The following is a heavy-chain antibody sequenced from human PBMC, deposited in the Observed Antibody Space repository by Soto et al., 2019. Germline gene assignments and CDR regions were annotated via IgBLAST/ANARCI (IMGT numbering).Heavy chain of an antibody. CDR3: PRDVGYCSGGSCYTYYYYYMDV. Sequence: QVQLVQSGAEVKKPGSSVKVSCRASGGTFSSYTISRVRQAPGQGLEWMGRIIPILGIANYAQKFQGRVTITADKSTSTAYMELSSLRSEDTAVYYCPRDVGYCSGGSCYTYYYYYMDVWGKGTTVTVSS. CDR2: IIPILGIA. J-gene: IGHJ6*03. V-gene: IGHV1-69*08. D-gene: IGHD2-15*01. CDR1: GGTFSSYT.